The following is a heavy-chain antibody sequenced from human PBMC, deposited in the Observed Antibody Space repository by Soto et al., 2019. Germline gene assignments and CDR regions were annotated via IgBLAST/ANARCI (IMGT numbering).Heavy chain of an antibody. CDR1: EFTFSTYG. CDR2: ISYDGSNK. CDR3: AKGSYYYNSGPINWFDP. Sequence: GGSLRLSCTASEFTFSTYGMHWVRQAPGKGLEWVAVISYDGSNKYYADSVKGRFTISRDNSKNTLYLQMNSLRAEDTAVYYCAKGSYYYNSGPINWFDPWGQGTLVTVSS. V-gene: IGHV3-30*18. J-gene: IGHJ5*02. D-gene: IGHD3-10*01.